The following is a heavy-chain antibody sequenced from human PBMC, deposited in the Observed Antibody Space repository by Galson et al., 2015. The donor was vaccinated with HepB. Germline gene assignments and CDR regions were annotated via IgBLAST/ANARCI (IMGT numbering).Heavy chain of an antibody. CDR3: ARGALIVVVGATENNWFDP. CDR1: GYIFSNYL. V-gene: IGHV1-18*01. D-gene: IGHD2-15*01. Sequence: SVKVSCRASGYIFSNYLITWVRQAPGQGLEWLGWISPYTRNTKYEQKVQGRVTLTTDISTNTAFMELRSLRSDDTAVYYCARGALIVVVGATENNWFDPWGQGTLVTVSS. J-gene: IGHJ5*02. CDR2: ISPYTRNT.